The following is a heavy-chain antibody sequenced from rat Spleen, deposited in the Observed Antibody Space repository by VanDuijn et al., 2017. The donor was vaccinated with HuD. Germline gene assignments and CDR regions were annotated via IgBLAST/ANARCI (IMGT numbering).Heavy chain of an antibody. V-gene: IGHV5-19*01. Sequence: EVQLVESGGGLVLPGRSLKLSCATSGFSFSKYGMQWIRQTPTKGLQWVAAITPSGLTTHYRDSMKGRFTISRENAKATLYLQMNSLRSEDTATYYCARHGGIAAPYFDYWGQGVMVTVSS. D-gene: IGHD1-2*01. CDR3: ARHGGIAAPYFDY. CDR2: ITPSGLTT. J-gene: IGHJ2*01. CDR1: GFSFSKYG.